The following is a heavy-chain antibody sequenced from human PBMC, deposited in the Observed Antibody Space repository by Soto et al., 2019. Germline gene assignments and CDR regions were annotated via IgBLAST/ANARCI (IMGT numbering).Heavy chain of an antibody. CDR1: GFTFSRYA. D-gene: IGHD2-8*01. Sequence: QVHLVESGGGVVQPGGSLRLSCAASGFTFSRYAMHWVRQAPGEGLEWVAVISRDGSSKYYGDSVKGRFTDSRDNSNNTLYLSMTSLRPDDTAVFYCARSRNGAVPDSINFWGQGTLVTVSS. CDR3: ARSRNGAVPDSINF. V-gene: IGHV3-30-3*01. J-gene: IGHJ4*02. CDR2: ISRDGSSK.